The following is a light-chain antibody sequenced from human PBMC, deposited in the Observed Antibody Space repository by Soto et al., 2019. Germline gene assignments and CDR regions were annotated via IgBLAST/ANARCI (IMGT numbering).Light chain of an antibody. Sequence: DIVMTQSPDSLAVSLGERATINCKSSQSVLYSSNNKNYLAWYQQKPGQPPKLLIYWASTRESGVPDRFSGSGSGTDFTLTISSLRAEDVAVYYCQQYYSTSRVTFGPGTKVDIK. CDR2: WAS. CDR3: QQYYSTSRVT. CDR1: QSVLYSSNNKNY. V-gene: IGKV4-1*01. J-gene: IGKJ3*01.